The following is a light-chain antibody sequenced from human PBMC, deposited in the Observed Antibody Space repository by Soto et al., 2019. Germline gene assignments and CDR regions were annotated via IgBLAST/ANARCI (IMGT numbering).Light chain of an antibody. CDR2: KAS. CDR1: QSITTW. CDR3: QQYNTYPRT. J-gene: IGKJ4*01. V-gene: IGKV1-5*03. Sequence: DILTTQSPSTLSASLGERVTLTCRASQSITTWLAWYQQKPGKAPKLLIYKASSIEGGVPSRFSGSGSGTTFNITTISLQPHEFSTYYCQQYNTYPRTFGGGTTVEIK.